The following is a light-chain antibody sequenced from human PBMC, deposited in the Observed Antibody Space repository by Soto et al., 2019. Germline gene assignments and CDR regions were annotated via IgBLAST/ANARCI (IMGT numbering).Light chain of an antibody. CDR3: ETWYSNTHKV. V-gene: IGLV4-60*02. CDR2: LDRSGSY. CDR1: SGHSTYI. J-gene: IGLJ3*02. Sequence: QLVLTQSSSASASLGSSVKLTCILSSGHSTYIIAWHQQQPGKAPRFLMTLDRSGSYNRGSGVPDRFSGSSSGADRYLTISNLQFENEGDYYCETWYSNTHKVFGGGTKVTVL.